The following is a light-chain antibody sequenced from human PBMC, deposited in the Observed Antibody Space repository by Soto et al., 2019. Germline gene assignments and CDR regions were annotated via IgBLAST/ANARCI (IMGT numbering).Light chain of an antibody. CDR3: QQANSFPIT. V-gene: IGKV1-12*01. CDR2: AAS. CDR1: QDISTW. J-gene: IGKJ5*01. Sequence: IQVTQSPSSLSASVGDRVTITCRASQDISTWLAWYQQKPGKAPKLLIYAASTLHIGVPSRFSGSGSGTDFTLTISSLQPEDVATYYCQQANSFPITFGQGTRLEIK.